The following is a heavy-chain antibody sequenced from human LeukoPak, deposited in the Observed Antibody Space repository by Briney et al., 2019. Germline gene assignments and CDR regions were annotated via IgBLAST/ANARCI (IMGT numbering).Heavy chain of an antibody. CDR3: ARDQGYCTTTSCYSIGGYFDY. J-gene: IGHJ4*02. CDR2: ISYDGSNR. CDR1: GFTFSTYA. V-gene: IGHV3-30-3*01. Sequence: GGSLRLSCAASGFTFSTYAMHWVRQAPGKGLEWVAVISYDGSNRYADSVKGRFTLSRDSSRHTVSLQMNSLRDEDTAVYYCARDQGYCTTTSCYSIGGYFDYWGQGTLVTVSS. D-gene: IGHD2-2*01.